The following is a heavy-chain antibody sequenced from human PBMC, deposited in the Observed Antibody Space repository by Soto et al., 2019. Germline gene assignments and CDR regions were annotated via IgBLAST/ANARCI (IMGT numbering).Heavy chain of an antibody. V-gene: IGHV3-66*01. J-gene: IGHJ4*02. CDR2: IYSGGST. Sequence: EVQVVESGGGLVQPGGSLRLSCAASGFTVSSTYMSWVRQTPGKGLEWVSIIYSGGSTYYADSVKGRFTISRDNSKNTLYLQMNSLRAEDTAVYHCARNRGSSVIHDYWGQGTLVTVSS. CDR3: ARNRGSSVIHDY. D-gene: IGHD6-6*01. CDR1: GFTVSSTY.